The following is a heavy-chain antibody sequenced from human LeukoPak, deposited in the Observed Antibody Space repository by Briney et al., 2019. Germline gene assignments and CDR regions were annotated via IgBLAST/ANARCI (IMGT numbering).Heavy chain of an antibody. V-gene: IGHV4-34*01. Sequence: SETLSLTCVVYGGSFSDYYWNWIRQPPGKGLEWIGEINHSGSTNYNPSLKSRVTISVDTSKNQFSLRLSSVTATDTAVYYCARSSEGRYYYDSSGYSYYYYYMDVWGKGTTVTISS. CDR1: GGSFSDYY. J-gene: IGHJ6*03. D-gene: IGHD3-22*01. CDR3: ARSSEGRYYYDSSGYSYYYYYMDV. CDR2: INHSGST.